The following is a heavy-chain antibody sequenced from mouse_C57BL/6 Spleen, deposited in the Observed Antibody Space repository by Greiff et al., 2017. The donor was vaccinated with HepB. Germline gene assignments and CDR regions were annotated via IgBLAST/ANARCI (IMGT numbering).Heavy chain of an antibody. D-gene: IGHD4-1*01. CDR2: IYPGSGST. CDR3: ARLELGRGYFDY. CDR1: GYTFTSYW. J-gene: IGHJ2*01. Sequence: QVQLQQPGAELVKPGASVKMSCKASGYTFTSYWITWVKQRPGQGLEWIGDIYPGSGSTNYNEKFKSKATLTVDTSSSTAYMQLSSLTSEDSAVYYCARLELGRGYFDYWGQGTTRTVSS. V-gene: IGHV1-55*01.